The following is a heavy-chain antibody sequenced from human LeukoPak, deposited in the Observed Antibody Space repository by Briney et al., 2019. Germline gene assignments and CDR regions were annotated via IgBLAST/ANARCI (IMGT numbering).Heavy chain of an antibody. CDR3: AKVGVYDFWSGYYDAFDI. V-gene: IGHV3-23*01. Sequence: GGSLRLSCAASGFTFSSYAMSWVRQAPGKGLEWVSAISGSGGSTYYADSVKGRFTISRDNSKNTLYLQMNSLRAEDTAVYYCAKVGVYDFWSGYYDAFDIWGQGTMVTVSS. J-gene: IGHJ3*02. CDR2: ISGSGGST. D-gene: IGHD3-3*01. CDR1: GFTFSSYA.